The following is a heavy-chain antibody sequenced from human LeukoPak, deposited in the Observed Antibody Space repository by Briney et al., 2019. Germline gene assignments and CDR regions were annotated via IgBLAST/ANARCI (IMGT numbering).Heavy chain of an antibody. CDR1: GFTFSGYW. D-gene: IGHD2-8*01. J-gene: IGHJ3*02. V-gene: IGHV3-7*05. CDR3: ARRAYGAFDI. Sequence: GGSLRLSCAASGFTFSGYWMTWVRQAPGKGLEWVANIKQDGSEKCYMDSVKGRFTISRDNAKNSLYLQMNSLRAEDTAVYYCARRAYGAFDIWGQGTMVTVSS. CDR2: IKQDGSEK.